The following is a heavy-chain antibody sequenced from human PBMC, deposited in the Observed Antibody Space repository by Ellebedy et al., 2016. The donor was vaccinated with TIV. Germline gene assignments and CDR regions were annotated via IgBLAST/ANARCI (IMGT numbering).Heavy chain of an antibody. J-gene: IGHJ4*02. V-gene: IGHV1-18*04. Sequence: ASVKVSCKASGYTFTNYGISWVRQAPGQGLEWMGWISAYNDNTNYAQRLQGRVTMTTDTSTSTVYMELRSLRSDDTAVYYCARDPPFPGEEKVFDYWGQGTLVTVSS. CDR2: ISAYNDNT. CDR1: GYTFTNYG. CDR3: ARDPPFPGEEKVFDY.